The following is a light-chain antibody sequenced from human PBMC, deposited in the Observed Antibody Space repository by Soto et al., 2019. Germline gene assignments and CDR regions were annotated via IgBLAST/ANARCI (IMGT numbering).Light chain of an antibody. CDR3: QQRSNWPPT. CDR2: DAS. V-gene: IGKV3-11*01. J-gene: IGKJ1*01. Sequence: DIVLTHSPATLSLSPGEIATLSCRASQSVSSYLAWYQQKPGQAPRLLIYDASNRATGIPARFSGSGSGTDFTLTISSLEPEDFAVYYCQQRSNWPPTFGQGTKVDIK. CDR1: QSVSSY.